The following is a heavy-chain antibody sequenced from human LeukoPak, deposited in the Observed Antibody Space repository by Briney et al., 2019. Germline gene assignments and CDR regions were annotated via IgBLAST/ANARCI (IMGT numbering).Heavy chain of an antibody. CDR1: GGSFSGYY. V-gene: IGHV4-34*01. D-gene: IGHD2-2*01. CDR2: INHSGST. Sequence: PSETLSLTCAVYGGSFSGYYWSWIRQPPGKGLEWIGEINHSGSTNYNPSLKSRVTITVDTSKNQFSLKLSSVTAADTAVYYCARGPVTGGRFHVVVVPAATYFDYWGQGTLVTVSS. CDR3: ARGPVTGGRFHVVVVPAATYFDY. J-gene: IGHJ4*02.